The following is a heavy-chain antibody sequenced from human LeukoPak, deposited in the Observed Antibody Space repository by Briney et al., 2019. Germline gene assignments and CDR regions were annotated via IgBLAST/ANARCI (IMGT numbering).Heavy chain of an antibody. CDR3: AAMGVVVVPSRGVYWFDP. CDR2: INQSGNT. D-gene: IGHD2-15*01. Sequence: PPETLSLTCGVYNGSFNGYYWFWIRQPPGKGLEWIGEINQSGNTNYNPSLGSRVTMSLDTSKNQFSLRLNSMTAADTAIYFCAAMGVVVVPSRGVYWFDPWGQGTPVIVSS. V-gene: IGHV4-34*01. J-gene: IGHJ5*02. CDR1: NGSFNGYY.